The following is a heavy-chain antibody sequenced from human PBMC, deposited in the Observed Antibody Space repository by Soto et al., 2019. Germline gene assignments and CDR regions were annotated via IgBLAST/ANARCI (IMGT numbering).Heavy chain of an antibody. CDR1: GGTFSSYT. Sequence: QVQLVQSGAEVKKPGASVKVSCKASGGTFSSYTISWVRQAPGQGLEWMGRIIPILGIANYAQKFQGRVMLTADKSTSTAYMELSSLRSADTAVYYCASQITMVPLGGAFAIWGQGTMVTVSS. J-gene: IGHJ3*02. D-gene: IGHD3-10*01. CDR2: IIPILGIA. V-gene: IGHV1-69*02. CDR3: ASQITMVPLGGAFAI.